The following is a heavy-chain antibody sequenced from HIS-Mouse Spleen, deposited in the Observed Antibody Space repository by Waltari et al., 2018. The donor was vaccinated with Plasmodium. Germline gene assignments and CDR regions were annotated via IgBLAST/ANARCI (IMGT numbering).Heavy chain of an antibody. CDR1: GLNLSCYW. V-gene: IGHV3-7*01. D-gene: IGHD6-13*01. CDR3: ASSWYWYFDL. CDR2: IKQDGSEK. J-gene: IGHJ2*01. Sequence: EVQLVESGGGLVQPGGSLMLSCAASGLNLSCYWRSWVRQAPGKGLEWVANIKQDGSEKYYVDSVKGRFTISRDNAKNSLYLQMNSLRAEDTAVYYCASSWYWYFDLWGRGTLVTVSS.